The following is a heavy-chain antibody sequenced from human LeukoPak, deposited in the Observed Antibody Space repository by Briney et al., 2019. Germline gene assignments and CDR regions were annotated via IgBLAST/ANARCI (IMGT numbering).Heavy chain of an antibody. CDR3: APSQNGDFWSGYWPNYYYYGMDV. Sequence: ASVKVSCKASGYTFTSYDINWVRQATGQGLEWMGWMNPNSGNTGYAQKFQGRVTMTRNTSISTAYMELSSLRSEDTAVYYCAPSQNGDFWSGYWPNYYYYGMDVWGQGTTVTVSS. D-gene: IGHD3-3*01. J-gene: IGHJ6*02. CDR2: MNPNSGNT. CDR1: GYTFTSYD. V-gene: IGHV1-8*01.